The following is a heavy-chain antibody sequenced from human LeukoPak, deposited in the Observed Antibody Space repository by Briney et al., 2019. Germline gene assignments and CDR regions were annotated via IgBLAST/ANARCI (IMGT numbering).Heavy chain of an antibody. CDR2: IYHSGIT. Sequence: SETLSLTCAVSGYSISSGYYWGWIRQPPGKGLEGIGSIYHSGITYYNPPLKSRDTISVDTSKNQFSLKLSSVTAADTAVYYCARDNEMEHFDYWGEGTLVTDSS. J-gene: IGHJ4*02. CDR3: ARDNEMEHFDY. V-gene: IGHV4-38-2*02. CDR1: GYSISSGYY. D-gene: IGHD1-26*01.